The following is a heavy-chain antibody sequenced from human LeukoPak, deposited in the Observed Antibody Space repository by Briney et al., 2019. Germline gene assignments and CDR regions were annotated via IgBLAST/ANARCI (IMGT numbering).Heavy chain of an antibody. CDR1: GGSISSSSYY. CDR2: IYYSGST. CDR3: ARFYYGSGSYPR. Sequence: SETLSLTCTVSGGSISSSSYYWGWIRQPPGKGLEWIGSIYYSGSTYYNPSLKSRVTISVDTSKNQFSLKLSSVTAADTAVYYCARFYYGSGSYPRRGQGTLVTVSS. D-gene: IGHD3-10*01. J-gene: IGHJ4*02. V-gene: IGHV4-39*07.